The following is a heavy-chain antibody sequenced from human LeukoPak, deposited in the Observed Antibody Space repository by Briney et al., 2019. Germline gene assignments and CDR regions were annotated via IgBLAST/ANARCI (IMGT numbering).Heavy chain of an antibody. V-gene: IGHV4-59*01. CDR2: IYYSGST. CDR1: GGSISSYY. CDR3: ARDQGGHSYGFFDY. D-gene: IGHD5-18*01. Sequence: SETLSLTCSVSGGSISSYYWSWIRQPPGKGLEWIGYIYYSGSTNYNPSLKSRVTISVDTSKNQSSLRLSSVIAADTAVYYCARDQGGHSYGFFDYWGQGTLVTVSS. J-gene: IGHJ4*02.